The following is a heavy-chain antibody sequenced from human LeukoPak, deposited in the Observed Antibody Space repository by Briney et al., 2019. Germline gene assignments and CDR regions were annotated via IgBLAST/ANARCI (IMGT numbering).Heavy chain of an antibody. J-gene: IGHJ4*02. V-gene: IGHV4-59*08. D-gene: IGHD5-24*01. CDR3: ARASPEDRDAIDY. CDR2: IYYSGST. CDR1: GGSISSYY. Sequence: SETLSLTCTVSGGSISSYYWSWIRQPPGKGLERIGYIYYSGSTNYNPSLKSRVTISVDTSKNQFSLKLSSVTAADTAVFYCARASPEDRDAIDYWGQGTLVTVSS.